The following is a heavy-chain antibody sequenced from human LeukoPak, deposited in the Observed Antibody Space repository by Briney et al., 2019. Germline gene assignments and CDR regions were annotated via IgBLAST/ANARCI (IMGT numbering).Heavy chain of an antibody. J-gene: IGHJ4*02. CDR1: GFTFSNYY. D-gene: IGHD3-3*01. V-gene: IGHV3-11*01. CDR3: AKVLILRFLEWLTYFDY. CDR2: ISRSGDSI. Sequence: GGSLRLSCAASGFTFSNYYMGWIRQAPGKGLEWVSYISRSGDSIHYADSVKGRFTISRDNSKNTLYLQMNSLRAEDTAVYYCAKVLILRFLEWLTYFDYWGQGTLVTVSS.